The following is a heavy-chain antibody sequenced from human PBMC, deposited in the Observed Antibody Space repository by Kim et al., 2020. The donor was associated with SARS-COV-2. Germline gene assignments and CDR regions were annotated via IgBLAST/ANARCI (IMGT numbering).Heavy chain of an antibody. CDR2: IYSGGST. CDR1: GFTVSSNY. D-gene: IGHD3-10*01. CDR3: ARGGGYYGSGSYSRGY. V-gene: IGHV3-66*01. J-gene: IGHJ4*02. Sequence: GGSLRLSCAASGFTVSSNYMSWVRQAPGKGLEWVSVIYSGGSTYYADSVKGRFTISRDNSKNTLYLQMNSLRAEDTAVYYCARGGGYYGSGSYSRGYWGQGTLVTVSS.